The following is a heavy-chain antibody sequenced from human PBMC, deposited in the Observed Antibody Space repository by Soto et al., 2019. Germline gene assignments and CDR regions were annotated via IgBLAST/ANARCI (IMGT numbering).Heavy chain of an antibody. D-gene: IGHD6-6*01. Sequence: EVQLVESGGGLVQPGRSLRLSCTASGFTFGDYAMSWFRQAPGKGLEWVGFIRSKAYGGTTEYAASVKGRFTILRDDSKSIAYLQMNSLKTEDTAVYYCTRVALWERAARRFDYWGQGTLVTVSS. CDR3: TRVALWERAARRFDY. CDR2: IRSKAYGGTT. CDR1: GFTFGDYA. J-gene: IGHJ4*02. V-gene: IGHV3-49*03.